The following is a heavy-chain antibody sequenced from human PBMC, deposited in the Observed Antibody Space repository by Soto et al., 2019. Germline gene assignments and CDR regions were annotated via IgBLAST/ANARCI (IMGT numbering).Heavy chain of an antibody. D-gene: IGHD2-21*01. V-gene: IGHV3-15*01. CDR1: GFTFSTFTNAW. CDR3: TTGSSGGEDY. J-gene: IGHJ4*02. CDR2: IKSKKDGGTA. Sequence: DVQLVESGGGLVEPGESLRLSCAGSGFTFSTFTNAWMSWIRQAPGKGLEWIGRIKSKKDGGTAAYGAPVKGRFTISRDDSVNTLYLQMDSLKTEDTAIYYCTTGSSGGEDYWGQGALVTVSS.